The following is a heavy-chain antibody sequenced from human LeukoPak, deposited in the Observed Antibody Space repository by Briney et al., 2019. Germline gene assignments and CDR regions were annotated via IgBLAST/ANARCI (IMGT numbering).Heavy chain of an antibody. CDR2: IWSDGVNK. Sequence: GGSLRLSCAASGFTLSNYGIHWVRQAPGKGLEWVAFIWSDGVNKYYADSVKGRFTLSRDTSKNTVYLEMHSLRAEDTAVFYCAKQYISGINLSDPWGQGTLVTVSS. J-gene: IGHJ5*02. D-gene: IGHD5-18*01. V-gene: IGHV3-30*02. CDR3: AKQYISGINLSDP. CDR1: GFTLSNYG.